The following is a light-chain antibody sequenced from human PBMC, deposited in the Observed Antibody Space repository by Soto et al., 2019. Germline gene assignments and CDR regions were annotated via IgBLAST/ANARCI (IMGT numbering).Light chain of an antibody. CDR1: QSVSTY. Sequence: DNVLSQSPDAVSLYPGERATLSCRASQSVSTYLAWYQQKPGQGPRLLIYDASNRATGIPARFSGSGSGTDFTLTISSLEPEDFAVYYCQQRNNWPWTFGQGTKVDIK. J-gene: IGKJ1*01. V-gene: IGKV3-11*01. CDR3: QQRNNWPWT. CDR2: DAS.